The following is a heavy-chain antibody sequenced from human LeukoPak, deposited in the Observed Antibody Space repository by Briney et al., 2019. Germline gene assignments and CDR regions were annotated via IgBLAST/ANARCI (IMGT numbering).Heavy chain of an antibody. J-gene: IGHJ4*02. CDR3: AREPVTAIFDY. Sequence: SETLSLTCTVSGGSISSGGYCWSWIRQHPGKGLEWIGYIYYSGITYYNPSLQSRVTISVDTSKNQFSLKLSSVTAADTAVYYCAREPVTAIFDYWGQGTLVTVSS. V-gene: IGHV4-31*03. CDR1: GGSISSGGYC. CDR2: IYYSGIT. D-gene: IGHD2-21*02.